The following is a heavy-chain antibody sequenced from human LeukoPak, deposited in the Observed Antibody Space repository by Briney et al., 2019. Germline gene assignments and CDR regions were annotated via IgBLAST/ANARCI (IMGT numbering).Heavy chain of an antibody. D-gene: IGHD4/OR15-4a*01. Sequence: GGSLRLSCAASGFTFSSYTMHCVRQAPGKGLEWVSYISGSGNTIYYRDSVKGRFTISRDNAKNSLYLQMNSLRADDTAVYYCAAVSTVLLRWGQGTLITVSS. CDR3: AAVSTVLLR. J-gene: IGHJ4*02. V-gene: IGHV3-48*04. CDR2: ISGSGNTI. CDR1: GFTFSSYT.